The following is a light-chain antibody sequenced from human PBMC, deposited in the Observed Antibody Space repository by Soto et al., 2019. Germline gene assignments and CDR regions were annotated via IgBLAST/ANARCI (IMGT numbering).Light chain of an antibody. V-gene: IGLV2-14*01. Sequence: QSVLTQPASVSGSPGQSISISCTGTSSDIGGYNYVSWYQQHPGKAPKLRVYEVSNRPSGVSNRFSGSKSGNTASLTISGLPAEDEADYYCSSSTSSSTSLFGTGTKLTV. J-gene: IGLJ1*01. CDR2: EVS. CDR3: SSSTSSSTSL. CDR1: SSDIGGYNY.